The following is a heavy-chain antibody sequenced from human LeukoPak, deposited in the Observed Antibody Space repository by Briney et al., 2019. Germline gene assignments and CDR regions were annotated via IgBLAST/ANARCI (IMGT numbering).Heavy chain of an antibody. D-gene: IGHD3/OR15-3a*01. J-gene: IGHJ3*02. CDR3: AREGKLDGAFDI. V-gene: IGHV4-59*01. Sequence: SETLSLTCTVSGGSISSYYWSWIRQPPGKGLEWIGYIYYSGSTNYNPSLKSRVTISVDTSKNQFSLKLRSVTAADTAVYYCAREGKLDGAFDIGGRGTLVTVSS. CDR1: GGSISSYY. CDR2: IYYSGST.